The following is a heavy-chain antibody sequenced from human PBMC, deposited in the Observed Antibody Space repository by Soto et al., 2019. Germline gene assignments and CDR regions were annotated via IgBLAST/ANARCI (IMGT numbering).Heavy chain of an antibody. D-gene: IGHD3-10*01. CDR2: ISRSGTT. J-gene: IGHJ5*02. V-gene: IGHV4-34*01. CDR1: GGYFNDNY. CDR3: ATSLWFGTQVEL. Sequence: QVQLQQWGAGLLKPSETLSLSCAVYGGYFNDNYYTWFRQHPGKGLEWIGEISRSGTTKYIPSLKSRASISFDTSKTQVSLKVTSVTAADTAVYYCATSLWFGTQVELWGQGALVTVSS.